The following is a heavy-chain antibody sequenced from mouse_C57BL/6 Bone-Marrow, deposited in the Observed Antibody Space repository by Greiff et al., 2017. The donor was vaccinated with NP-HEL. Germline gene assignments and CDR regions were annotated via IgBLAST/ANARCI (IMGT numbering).Heavy chain of an antibody. CDR3: ARGRLLRSGAMDY. CDR1: GYTFTSYW. D-gene: IGHD1-1*01. CDR2: IYPSDSET. V-gene: IGHV1-61*01. J-gene: IGHJ4*01. Sequence: QVQLQQPGAELVRPGSSVKLSCKASGYTFTSYWMDWVKQRPGQGLEWIGNIYPSDSETHYNQKFKDKATLTVDKSSSTAYMQLSSLTSEDSAVYDCARGRLLRSGAMDYWGQGTSVTVSS.